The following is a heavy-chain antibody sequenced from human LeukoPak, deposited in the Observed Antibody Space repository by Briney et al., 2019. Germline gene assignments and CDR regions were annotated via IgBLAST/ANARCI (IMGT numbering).Heavy chain of an antibody. CDR1: GFTFSSYA. CDR3: AKTFIAVANPIDY. Sequence: PGGSLRLSCAASGFTFSSYAMSWVRQAPGKGLKWVSVISGGGTSTYYADSVKGRFTISKDNSRNTLYLQMNSLRAEDTAVYYCAKTFIAVANPIDYWGQGTLVTVSS. D-gene: IGHD6-19*01. CDR2: ISGGGTST. V-gene: IGHV3-23*01. J-gene: IGHJ4*02.